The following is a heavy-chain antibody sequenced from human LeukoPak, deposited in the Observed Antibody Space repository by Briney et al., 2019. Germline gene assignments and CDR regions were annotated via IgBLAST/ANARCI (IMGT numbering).Heavy chain of an antibody. CDR2: ISAYNGNT. V-gene: IGHV1-18*01. CDR1: GYTFTSYG. CDR3: ARDSYCGGDCYPGFGDY. D-gene: IGHD2-21*02. Sequence: ASVKVSCKASGYTFTSYGISWVRQAPGQGLEWMGWISAYNGNTNYAQKLQGRVTMTTDTSTSTAYMELRSLRSDDTAVYYCARDSYCGGDCYPGFGDYWGQGTLVTASS. J-gene: IGHJ4*02.